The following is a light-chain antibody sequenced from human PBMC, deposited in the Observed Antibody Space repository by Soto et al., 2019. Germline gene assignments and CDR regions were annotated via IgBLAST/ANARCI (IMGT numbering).Light chain of an antibody. J-gene: IGKJ1*01. CDR3: QQYYSFPWT. CDR2: AAS. CDR1: QIISIY. Sequence: IQMTQSPSSLPSSVGDRVTITCRASQIISIYLNWYQQKPGKAPKLLIYAASSLQSGVPSRFSGSGSGTDFTLTISCLQSEDFATYYCQQYYSFPWTFGQGTKVDIK. V-gene: IGKV1-39*01.